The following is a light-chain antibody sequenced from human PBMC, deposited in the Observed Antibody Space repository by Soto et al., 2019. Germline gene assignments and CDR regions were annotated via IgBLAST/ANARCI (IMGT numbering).Light chain of an antibody. CDR2: TAT. CDR1: SSNIGSYP. J-gene: IGLJ3*02. V-gene: IGLV1-44*01. Sequence: QSALTQSPSASATPGQRVAISCSGSSSNIGSYPVNWYQQLPGTAPKLLIHTATQRPSGVPDRFSGSKSGTSASLAISGLQSEDEADYYCAAWDESLSGWVFGGGTKVTVL. CDR3: AAWDESLSGWV.